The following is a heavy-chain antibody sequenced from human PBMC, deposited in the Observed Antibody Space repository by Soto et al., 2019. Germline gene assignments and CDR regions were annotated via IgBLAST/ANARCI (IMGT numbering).Heavy chain of an antibody. J-gene: IGHJ6*02. V-gene: IGHV1-24*01. D-gene: IGHD2-21*02. CDR1: GYTLTELS. Sequence: VKVSCKVSGYTLTELSMHWVRQAPGKGLEWMGDFDPEDGETIYAQKFQGRVTMTEDTSTDTAYMELSSLRSEDTAVYYCATVIPGVVVTAIKYGMDVWGQGTTVTVSS. CDR3: ATVIPGVVVTAIKYGMDV. CDR2: FDPEDGET.